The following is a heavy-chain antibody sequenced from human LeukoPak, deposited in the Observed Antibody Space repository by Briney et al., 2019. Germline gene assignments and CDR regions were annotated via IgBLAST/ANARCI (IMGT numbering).Heavy chain of an antibody. Sequence: SETLSLTCTVSGGPISSGGYYWSWIRHHPGKGLEWIGYIYYSGSTHYNPSLKSRVTISVDTSKNQFSLKLSSVTAADSAVYYCARGAYGDSLSWFDPWGQGTLVTVSS. CDR2: IYYSGST. V-gene: IGHV4-31*03. CDR3: ARGAYGDSLSWFDP. D-gene: IGHD4-17*01. CDR1: GGPISSGGYY. J-gene: IGHJ5*02.